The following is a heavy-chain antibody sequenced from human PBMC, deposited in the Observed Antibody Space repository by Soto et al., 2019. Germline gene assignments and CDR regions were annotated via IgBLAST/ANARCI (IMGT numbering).Heavy chain of an antibody. CDR1: GFTFSNYW. Sequence: GGSLRLSCVGSGFTFSNYWMHWVRQAPGKGLEWVGRVKSKTDGGTTDFAAPVKGRFAISRDDSKNMVYLEMNSLKTEDTAIYYCTTDSYITSIIVRFDYWGHGTLVTVSS. CDR3: TTDSYITSIIVRFDY. CDR2: VKSKTDGGTT. D-gene: IGHD3-22*01. V-gene: IGHV3-15*07. J-gene: IGHJ4*01.